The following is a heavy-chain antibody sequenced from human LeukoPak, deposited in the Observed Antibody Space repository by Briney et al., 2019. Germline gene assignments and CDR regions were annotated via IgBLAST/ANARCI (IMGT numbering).Heavy chain of an antibody. Sequence: GGSLRLSCAASGFTFSSYGMSWVRQAPGKGLEWVSAISGSGGSTYYADSVKGRFTISRDNSKNTLYLQMNSLRAEDTAVYYCPKDPLPYYYDSSGYYFDYWGQGTLVTVSS. J-gene: IGHJ4*02. CDR3: PKDPLPYYYDSSGYYFDY. CDR2: ISGSGGST. D-gene: IGHD3-22*01. CDR1: GFTFSSYG. V-gene: IGHV3-23*01.